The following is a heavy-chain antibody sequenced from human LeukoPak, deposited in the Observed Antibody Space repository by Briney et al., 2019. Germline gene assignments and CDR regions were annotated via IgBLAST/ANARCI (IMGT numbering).Heavy chain of an antibody. CDR2: ITRDGAYT. Sequence: TGGSLRLSCAASGFTFEHYTMHWVRQAPGKGLEWVSLITRDGAYTVYSDSVKGRFTISRDNSKNSLYLQMNSLRAEDTAVYYCARALYSEGHDAFDIWGQGTMVTVSS. V-gene: IGHV3-43*01. CDR3: ARALYSEGHDAFDI. D-gene: IGHD3-9*01. J-gene: IGHJ3*02. CDR1: GFTFEHYT.